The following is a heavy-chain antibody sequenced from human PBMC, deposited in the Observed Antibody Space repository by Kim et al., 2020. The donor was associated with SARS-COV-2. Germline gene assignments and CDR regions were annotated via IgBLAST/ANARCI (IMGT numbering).Heavy chain of an antibody. D-gene: IGHD2-2*01. Sequence: SETLSLTCSVSSDSISSYYWSWIRQLPGKGLEWLGYIFYSGSTDYNPSLKTRVTISWDTSKNQFSLDLTSVTDADTAVYYCAGSEGRASWHQFDYLGQG. CDR3: AGSEGRASWHQFDY. CDR2: IFYSGST. CDR1: SDSISSYY. J-gene: IGHJ4*02. V-gene: IGHV4-59*01.